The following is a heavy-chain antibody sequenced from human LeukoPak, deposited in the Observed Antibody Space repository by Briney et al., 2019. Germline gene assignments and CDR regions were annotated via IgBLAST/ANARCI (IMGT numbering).Heavy chain of an antibody. CDR3: ATNIVVVPAARGAFDI. CDR2: ITSSGSTI. D-gene: IGHD2-2*01. Sequence: PGGSLRLSCAASGFTFSDYYMSWIRQAPGKGLEWASYITSSGSTIYYADSVKGRFTISRDNAKNSLYLQMNSLRAEDTAVYYCATNIVVVPAARGAFDIWGQGTMVTVSS. J-gene: IGHJ3*02. CDR1: GFTFSDYY. V-gene: IGHV3-11*04.